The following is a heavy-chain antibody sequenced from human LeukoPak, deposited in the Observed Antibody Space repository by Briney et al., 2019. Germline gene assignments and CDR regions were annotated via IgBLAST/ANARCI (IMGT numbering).Heavy chain of an antibody. J-gene: IGHJ3*02. Sequence: ASVKVSCKASGYTFTGYYMHWVRQAPGQGLEWMGWISAYNGNTNYAQKLQGRVTMTTDTSTSTAYMELRSLRSDDTAVYYCAREFRYYDSSGYLVDAFDIWGQGTMVTVSS. CDR1: GYTFTGYY. V-gene: IGHV1-18*04. CDR2: ISAYNGNT. D-gene: IGHD3-22*01. CDR3: AREFRYYDSSGYLVDAFDI.